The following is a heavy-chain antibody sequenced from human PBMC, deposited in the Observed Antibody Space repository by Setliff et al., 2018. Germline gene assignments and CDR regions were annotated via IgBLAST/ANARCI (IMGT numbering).Heavy chain of an antibody. V-gene: IGHV3-30*02. CDR2: IRYDGSNK. D-gene: IGHD6-19*01. CDR3: AKGGYSSGRPFDY. Sequence: SCKASGYTFTSYAMHWVRQAPGKGLEWVAFIRYDGSNKYYADSVKGRFTISRDNSKNTLYLQMNSLRAEDTAVYYCAKGGYSSGRPFDYWGQGTLVTVSS. CDR1: GYTFTSYA. J-gene: IGHJ4*02.